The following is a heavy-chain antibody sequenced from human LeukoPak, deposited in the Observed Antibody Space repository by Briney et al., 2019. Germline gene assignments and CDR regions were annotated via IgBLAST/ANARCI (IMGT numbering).Heavy chain of an antibody. CDR2: INPNSGGT. D-gene: IGHD5-12*01. J-gene: IGHJ5*02. CDR1: GYTFTGYY. CDR3: ARADYSGYGGFDP. V-gene: IGHV1-2*02. Sequence: ASVKVSCKASGYTFTGYYMHWVRQAPGQGLEWMGWINPNSGGTSYAQKFQGRVTMTRATFISTAYMELSRLRYDDTAVYYCARADYSGYGGFDPWGEGTLVTVSS.